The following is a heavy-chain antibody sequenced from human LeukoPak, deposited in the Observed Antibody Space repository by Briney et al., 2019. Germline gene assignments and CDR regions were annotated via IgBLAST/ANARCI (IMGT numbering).Heavy chain of an antibody. CDR1: GGSISSGDYY. CDR3: ARPYYYDSRIDP. Sequence: PSQTLSLTCTVSGGSISSGDYYWSWIRQPPGEGLEWIAYMSYSGSTYYNPSLKSRVTMSADTSKNQLSLKLSSVTGADTAVYYCARPYYYDSRIDPWGQGILVTVSS. D-gene: IGHD3-22*01. J-gene: IGHJ5*02. V-gene: IGHV4-30-4*01. CDR2: MSYSGST.